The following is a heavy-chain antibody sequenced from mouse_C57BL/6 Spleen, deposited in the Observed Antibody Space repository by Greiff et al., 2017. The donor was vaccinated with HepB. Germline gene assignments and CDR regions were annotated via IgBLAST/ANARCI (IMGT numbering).Heavy chain of an antibody. Sequence: EVQLVESGGGLVKPGGSLKLSCAASGFTFSSYAMSWVRQTPEKRLEWVATISDGGSYTYYPDNVKGRFTISRDNAKNNLYLQMSHLKSEDTAMYYCARELQGAMDYWGLGTSVTVSS. D-gene: IGHD1-1*01. CDR2: ISDGGSYT. CDR1: GFTFSSYA. V-gene: IGHV5-4*01. CDR3: ARELQGAMDY. J-gene: IGHJ4*01.